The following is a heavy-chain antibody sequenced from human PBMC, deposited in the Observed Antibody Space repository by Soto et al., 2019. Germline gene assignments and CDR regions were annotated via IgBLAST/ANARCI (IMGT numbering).Heavy chain of an antibody. Sequence: EVQLVESGGGLVKPGGSLRLSCAASGFTFSNAWMSWVRQAPGKGLEWVGRIKNKTDGGTTDYAAPVKGRFTISRDDSKNTLYLQMNSLKTEDTAVYYCTTDQALAYDFWSGYDPYYYYYMDVWGKGTTVTVSS. CDR1: GFTFSNAW. CDR3: TTDQALAYDFWSGYDPYYYYYMDV. J-gene: IGHJ6*03. V-gene: IGHV3-15*01. D-gene: IGHD3-3*01. CDR2: IKNKTDGGTT.